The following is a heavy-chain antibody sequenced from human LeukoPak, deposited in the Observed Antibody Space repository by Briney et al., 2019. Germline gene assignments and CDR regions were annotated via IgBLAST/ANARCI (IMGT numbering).Heavy chain of an antibody. D-gene: IGHD6-13*01. Sequence: PGGSLRLSCAASGFTFSSYAMHWVRQAPGKGLEWVAVISYDGSNKYCADSVKGRFTISRDNSRNTLYLQTNSLRAEDTAVYYCAREPPSIAAAPTDYWGQGTLVTVSS. CDR3: AREPPSIAAAPTDY. CDR2: ISYDGSNK. CDR1: GFTFSSYA. J-gene: IGHJ4*02. V-gene: IGHV3-30-3*01.